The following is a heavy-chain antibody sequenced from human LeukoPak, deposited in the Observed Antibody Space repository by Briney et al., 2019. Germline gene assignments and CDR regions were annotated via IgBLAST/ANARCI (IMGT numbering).Heavy chain of an antibody. V-gene: IGHV3-30-3*01. Sequence: GGSLRLSCAASGFTFSSYAMHWVRQAPGKGLEWVAVISYDGSNKYYADSVKGRFTISRDNPKNTLYLQMNSLRAEDTAVYYCAREDIAVAGTYFDPWGQGTLVTVSS. CDR2: ISYDGSNK. CDR3: AREDIAVAGTYFDP. J-gene: IGHJ5*02. CDR1: GFTFSSYA. D-gene: IGHD6-19*01.